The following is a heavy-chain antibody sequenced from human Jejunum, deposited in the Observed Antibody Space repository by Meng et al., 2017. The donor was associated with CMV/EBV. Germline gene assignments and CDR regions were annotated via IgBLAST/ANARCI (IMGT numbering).Heavy chain of an antibody. D-gene: IGHD3-16*01. Sequence: SSTASVGSISDSSWSWLRPPPERGLEWVGYIYSPGGTNYNPSLEGRASIALDRSKSQISLKLTSVTAADTAVYYCARVGGGFDPWGQGTLVTVSS. CDR3: ARVGGGFDP. J-gene: IGHJ5*02. CDR1: VGSISDSS. V-gene: IGHV4-59*13. CDR2: IYSPGGT.